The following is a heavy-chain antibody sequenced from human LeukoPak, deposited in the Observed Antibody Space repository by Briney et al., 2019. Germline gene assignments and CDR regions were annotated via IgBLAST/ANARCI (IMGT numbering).Heavy chain of an antibody. CDR2: ISISGDTT. D-gene: IGHD1-14*01. CDR3: ARRPGN. J-gene: IGHJ4*02. CDR1: GFTFSSHA. Sequence: GGSLRLSCGASGFTFSSHAMTWVRQAPGKGLEWVSAISISGDTTYYADAVKGRFTISRDSSKNTLFLQMNDLTVEDTARYYCARRPGNWGQGILVTVSS. V-gene: IGHV3-23*01.